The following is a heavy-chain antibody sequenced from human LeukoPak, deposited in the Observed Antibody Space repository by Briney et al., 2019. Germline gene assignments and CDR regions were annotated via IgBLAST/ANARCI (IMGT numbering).Heavy chain of an antibody. CDR3: ARLVRTYYYDSSGYYWDY. V-gene: IGHV4-59*08. CDR2: IYYSGST. CDR1: GGSISSYY. D-gene: IGHD3-22*01. Sequence: SQTLSLTCTVSGGSISSYYWSWIRQPPGKGLEYIGYIYYSGSTNYNPSLKSRVTISVDTSKNQFSLKLSSVTAADTAVYYCARLVRTYYYDSSGYYWDYWGQGTLVTVSS. J-gene: IGHJ4*02.